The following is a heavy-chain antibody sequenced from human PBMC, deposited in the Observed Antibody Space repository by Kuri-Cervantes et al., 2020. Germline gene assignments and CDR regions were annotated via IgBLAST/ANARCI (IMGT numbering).Heavy chain of an antibody. CDR2: IYYSGST. CDR1: GGSISSYY. J-gene: IGHJ5*02. D-gene: IGHD4-17*01. CDR3: ARVHHTVWFDP. V-gene: IGHV4-59*12. Sequence: GSLRLSCTVSGGSISSYYWSWIRQHPGKGLEWIGYIYYSGSTYYNPSLKSRVTISVDTSNKQFSLKMTSVTAADTAVYHCARVHHTVWFDPWGQGTLVTVSS.